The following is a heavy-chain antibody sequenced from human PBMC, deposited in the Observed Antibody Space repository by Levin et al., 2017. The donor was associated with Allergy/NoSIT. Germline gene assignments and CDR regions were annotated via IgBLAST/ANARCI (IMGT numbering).Heavy chain of an antibody. CDR1: GGSISSYY. Sequence: ESLKISCTVSGGSISSYYWSWIRQPPGKGLEWIGYIYYSGSTNYNPSLKSRVTISVDTSKNQFSLKLSSVTAADTAVYYCARGEAGYSSSWYYFDYWGQGTLVTVSS. D-gene: IGHD6-13*01. CDR3: ARGEAGYSSSWYYFDY. CDR2: IYYSGST. V-gene: IGHV4-59*01. J-gene: IGHJ4*02.